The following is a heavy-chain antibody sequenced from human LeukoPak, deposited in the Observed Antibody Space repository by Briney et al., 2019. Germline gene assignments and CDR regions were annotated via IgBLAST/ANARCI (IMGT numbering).Heavy chain of an antibody. CDR3: AKGVGYCSGGSCQQFDY. D-gene: IGHD2-15*01. Sequence: GGSLRLSCAASGFSFSNHSMNWVRQAPGKGLKWVSAISGSGGSTYYADSVKGRITISRDNSKNTLYLQMNSLRAEDTAVYYCAKGVGYCSGGSCQQFDYWGQGTLVTVSS. J-gene: IGHJ4*02. V-gene: IGHV3-23*01. CDR1: GFSFSNHS. CDR2: ISGSGGST.